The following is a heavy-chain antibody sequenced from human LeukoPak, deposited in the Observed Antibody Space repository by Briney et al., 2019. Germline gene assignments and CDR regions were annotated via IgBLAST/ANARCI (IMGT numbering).Heavy chain of an antibody. V-gene: IGHV4-30-4*01. CDR1: GGSISSGDYY. J-gene: IGHJ4*02. CDR2: IYYSGST. CDR3: ARHRGLGVVSPYLDS. D-gene: IGHD2-21*01. Sequence: SQTLSLTCTVSGGSISSGDYYWSWIRQPPGKGLEWIGYIYYSGSTHYNPSLKSRVYMSVDTSKNQFSLKLSFVTAADTAVYYCARHRGLGVVSPYLDSWGQGTLVTVSS.